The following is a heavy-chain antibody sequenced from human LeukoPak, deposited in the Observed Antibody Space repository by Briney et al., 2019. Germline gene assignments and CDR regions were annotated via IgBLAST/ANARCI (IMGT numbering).Heavy chain of an antibody. Sequence: PGGSLRLSCAASGFTFRTYAMNWVREAPGKGLEWEAVSSYDGSNRYYADPMRGRFTISRDNSKNMLYLQIDSLRPEDTAMYYCAKVWRDDRISGSCRGSDYWGQGSLVTVSS. V-gene: IGHV3-30*18. CDR1: GFTFRTYA. CDR2: SSYDGSNR. D-gene: IGHD3-10*01. J-gene: IGHJ4*02. CDR3: AKVWRDDRISGSCRGSDY.